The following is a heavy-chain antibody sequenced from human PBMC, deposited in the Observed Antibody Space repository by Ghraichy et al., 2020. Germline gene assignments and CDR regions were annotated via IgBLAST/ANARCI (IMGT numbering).Heavy chain of an antibody. Sequence: ETLSLTCTVSGGSISSYYWSWIRQPPGKGLEWIGYIYYSGSTNYNPSLKSRVTISVDTSKNQFSLKLSSVTAADTAVYYCARDRHGSRGWYDYWGQGTLVTVSS. CDR3: ARDRHGSRGWYDY. D-gene: IGHD6-19*01. CDR1: GGSISSYY. CDR2: IYYSGST. V-gene: IGHV4-59*01. J-gene: IGHJ4*02.